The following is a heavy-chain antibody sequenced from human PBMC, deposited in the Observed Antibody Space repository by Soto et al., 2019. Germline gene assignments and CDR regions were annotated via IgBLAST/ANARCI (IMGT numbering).Heavy chain of an antibody. CDR2: INHSGST. CDR3: ARAPYSSGWSLFPYYYYGMDV. J-gene: IGHJ6*02. V-gene: IGHV4-34*01. Sequence: PSETLSLTCAVYCGSFSGYYWSWIRQPPGKGLEWIGEINHSGSTNYNPSLKSRVTISVDTSKNQFSLKLSSVTAADTAVYYCARAPYSSGWSLFPYYYYGMDVWGQGTTVTVSS. CDR1: CGSFSGYY. D-gene: IGHD6-19*01.